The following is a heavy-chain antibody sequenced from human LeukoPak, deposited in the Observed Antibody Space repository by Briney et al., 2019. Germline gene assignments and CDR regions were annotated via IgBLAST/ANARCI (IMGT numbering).Heavy chain of an antibody. CDR1: GYTFTSYA. CDR3: ARLGDDILTGGPCDY. D-gene: IGHD3-9*01. J-gene: IGHJ4*02. Sequence: ASVKVSCKASGYTFTSYAMNWVRQAPGQGLEWMGWISAYNGNTNYAQKLQGRVTMTTDTSTSTAYMELRSLRSDDTAVYYCARLGDDILTGGPCDYWGQGTLVTVSS. CDR2: ISAYNGNT. V-gene: IGHV1-18*01.